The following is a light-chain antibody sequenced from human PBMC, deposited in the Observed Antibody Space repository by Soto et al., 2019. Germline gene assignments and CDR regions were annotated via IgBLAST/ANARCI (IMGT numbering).Light chain of an antibody. J-gene: IGKJ1*01. V-gene: IGKV1-5*01. CDR1: QSISSW. Sequence: DIQMTQSPSTLSASVGDRVTITCRASQSISSWLAWYQQKPGKAPKLLIYDASRLESVVPSRFSGSGSGTEFTLTISSLQPDDFANYYCQQYKSYWTFGQGTKVEIK. CDR3: QQYKSYWT. CDR2: DAS.